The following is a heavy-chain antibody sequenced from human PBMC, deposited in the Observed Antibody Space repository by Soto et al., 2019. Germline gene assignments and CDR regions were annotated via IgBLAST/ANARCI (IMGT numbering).Heavy chain of an antibody. CDR1: GDSIISSTYY. J-gene: IGHJ5*02. CDR2: INHSGST. CDR3: ARRGGLIVGAENWFDP. D-gene: IGHD1-26*01. V-gene: IGHV4-39*07. Sequence: PSETLSLTCTVSGDSIISSTYYWGWIRQPPGKGLEWIGEINHSGSTNYNPSLKSRVTISVDTSKNQFSLKLSSVTAADTAVYYCARRGGLIVGAENWFDPWGQGTLVTVSS.